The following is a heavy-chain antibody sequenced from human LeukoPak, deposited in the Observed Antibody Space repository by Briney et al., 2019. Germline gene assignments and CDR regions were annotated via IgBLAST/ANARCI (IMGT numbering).Heavy chain of an antibody. J-gene: IGHJ2*01. CDR3: ASVIAASGTRNWYFDL. Sequence: PGGSLRLSCAASGFTFSSYEMNWVRQAPGKGLEWVSYISSSGSTIYYADSVKGRFTISRDNAKNSLYLQMNSLRAEDTAVYYCASVIAASGTRNWYFDLWGRGTLVTVSS. V-gene: IGHV3-48*03. CDR1: GFTFSSYE. CDR2: ISSSGSTI. D-gene: IGHD6-13*01.